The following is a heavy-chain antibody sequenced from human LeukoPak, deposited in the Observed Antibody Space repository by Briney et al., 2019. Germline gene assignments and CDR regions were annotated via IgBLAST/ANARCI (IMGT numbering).Heavy chain of an antibody. V-gene: IGHV3-23*01. J-gene: IGHJ3*02. Sequence: GGSLRLSCAASGFTFSSYAMSWVRQAPGKGLEWVAAIIGSGGATYYADSVKGRFTISRDNSKNTLYLQLSSLRAEETAVYYCAKLLSPGYSAYDWHAFDIWGQGTMVTVSS. CDR1: GFTFSSYA. CDR3: AKLLSPGYSAYDWHAFDI. CDR2: IIGSGGAT. D-gene: IGHD5-12*01.